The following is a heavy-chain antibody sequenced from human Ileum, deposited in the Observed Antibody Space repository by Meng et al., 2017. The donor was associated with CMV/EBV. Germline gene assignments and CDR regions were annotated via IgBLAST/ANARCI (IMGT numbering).Heavy chain of an antibody. CDR3: ARELSTGRDSGFDC. D-gene: IGHD3-16*02. CDR1: GFVFNNFV. V-gene: IGHV3-30*04. Sequence: GESLKISCAASGFVFNNFVLHWVRQAPGKGLEWVATISHDGSLEFYADSVRGRVIISRDVSKNTLYLQMNSLRPEDSAVYYCARELSTGRDSGFDCWGQGTLVTVS. CDR2: ISHDGSLE. J-gene: IGHJ4*02.